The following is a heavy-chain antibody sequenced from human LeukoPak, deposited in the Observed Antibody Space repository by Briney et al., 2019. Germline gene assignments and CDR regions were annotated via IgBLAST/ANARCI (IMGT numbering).Heavy chain of an antibody. V-gene: IGHV4-59*08. CDR2: IYYSGST. CDR3: ARPIESDITGTPYYFDY. J-gene: IGHJ4*02. D-gene: IGHD1-20*01. CDR1: GGSISSYY. Sequence: PSETLSLTCAVSGGSISSYYWSWIRQPPGKGLEWIGYIYYSGSTNYNPSLKSPVTISVDTSKNQFSLKLSSVTAADTAVYYCARPIESDITGTPYYFDYWGQGTLVIVSS.